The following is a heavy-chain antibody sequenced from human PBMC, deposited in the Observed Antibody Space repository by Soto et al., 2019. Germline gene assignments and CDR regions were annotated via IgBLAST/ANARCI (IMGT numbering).Heavy chain of an antibody. D-gene: IGHD2-15*01. CDR1: GFTFSSYG. J-gene: IGHJ3*02. Sequence: PGGSLSLSCAASGFTFSSYGMHWIRQAPGKGLEWVAVIWYDGSNKYYADSVKGRFTISRDNSKNTLYLQMNSLRAEDTAVYYCARGRTVVVAATDAFDIWGQGTMVTVSS. CDR2: IWYDGSNK. V-gene: IGHV3-33*01. CDR3: ARGRTVVVAATDAFDI.